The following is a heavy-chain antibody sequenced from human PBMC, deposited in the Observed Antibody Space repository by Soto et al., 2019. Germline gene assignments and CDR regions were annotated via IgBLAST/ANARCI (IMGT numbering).Heavy chain of an antibody. CDR1: GYTFTSYG. CDR2: ISAYNGNT. Sequence: ASVKVSCKASGYTFTSYGISWVRQAPGQGLEWMGWISAYNGNTNYAQKLQGRVTMTTDTSTSTAYIELRSLRSDDTAVYYCARDPLTGPTYDYWGQGTLVTVSS. V-gene: IGHV1-18*01. CDR3: ARDPLTGPTYDY. J-gene: IGHJ4*02. D-gene: IGHD7-27*01.